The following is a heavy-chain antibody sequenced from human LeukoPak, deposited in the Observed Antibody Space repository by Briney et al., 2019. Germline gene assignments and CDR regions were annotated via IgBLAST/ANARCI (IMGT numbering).Heavy chain of an antibody. J-gene: IGHJ4*02. CDR1: GGSVSSTTYY. CDR2: MYYSGNT. V-gene: IGHV4-61*01. D-gene: IGHD6-19*01. Sequence: SETLSLTCTVSGGSVSSTTYYWSWIRQPPGKGLEWIGHMYYSGNTNYNPSLKSRVTISVDTSRNQFSLKLSSVTAADTAVYYGARGESSGWYSSHLDYWGQGTLVTVSS. CDR3: ARGESSGWYSSHLDY.